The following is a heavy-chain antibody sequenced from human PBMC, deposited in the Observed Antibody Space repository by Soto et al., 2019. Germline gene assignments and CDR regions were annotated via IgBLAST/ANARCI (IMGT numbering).Heavy chain of an antibody. V-gene: IGHV3-21*01. CDR2: IASLSNYI. J-gene: IGHJ1*01. Sequence: EVHLVESGGGLVKPGGSLRLSCAASEFTFRSYSMNWIRQAPGKGLEWVSSIASLSNYIYYEDSVKGRFTVSRDNARNALFLQMNSLRDEDSAVYYCTTQTQATYNAEYFQHWGQGTLVTVSS. CDR1: EFTFRSYS. CDR3: TTQTQATYNAEYFQH. D-gene: IGHD3-10*01.